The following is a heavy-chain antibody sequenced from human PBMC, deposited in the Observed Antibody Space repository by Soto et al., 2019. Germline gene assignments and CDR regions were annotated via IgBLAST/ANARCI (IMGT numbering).Heavy chain of an antibody. V-gene: IGHV6-1*01. CDR1: GDSVSSNSAA. J-gene: IGHJ6*02. Sequence: QTLSLTCAICGDSVSSNSAAWNWIRHSPSRGLEWLGRTYYRSKWYNDYAVSVKSRITINPDTSKNQFSLQLNSVTPEDTAVYYCATDPTNDYRDYVYYYYGMDVWGQGTKVTVYS. CDR3: ATDPTNDYRDYVYYYYGMDV. CDR2: TYYRSKWYN. D-gene: IGHD4-17*01.